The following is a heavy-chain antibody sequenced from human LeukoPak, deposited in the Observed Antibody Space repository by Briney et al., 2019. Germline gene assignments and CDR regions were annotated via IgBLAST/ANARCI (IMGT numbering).Heavy chain of an antibody. CDR3: ARLLVGVITTHSGDC. V-gene: IGHV4-39*01. Sequence: SETLSLTCVVSGGSIGNSNFRWGWIRQPPGEGLEWIGSIYYIGSTYYNPSLKSRVTMSVDTSKNQFSLTLSSVTAADTAVYYCARLLVGVITTHSGDCWGQGTLVTVSS. J-gene: IGHJ4*02. CDR2: IYYIGST. D-gene: IGHD3-22*01. CDR1: GGSIGNSNFR.